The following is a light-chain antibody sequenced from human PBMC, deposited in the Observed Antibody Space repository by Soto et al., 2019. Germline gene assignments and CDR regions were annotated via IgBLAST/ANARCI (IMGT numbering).Light chain of an antibody. J-gene: IGLJ1*01. CDR3: NSYTSSSTYV. CDR2: DVT. V-gene: IGLV2-14*03. Sequence: QSVLTQPASVSGSPGQSITISCTGTSSDVGGCNYVSWYQQHPGKAPKLMIYDVTNRPSGVSYRFSGSKSGNTASLTISGLQAEYEADYYGNSYTSSSTYVFGTGTKLTVL. CDR1: SSDVGGCNY.